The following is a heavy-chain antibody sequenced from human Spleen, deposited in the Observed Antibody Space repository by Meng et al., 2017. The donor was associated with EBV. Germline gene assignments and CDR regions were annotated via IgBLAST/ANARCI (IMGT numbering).Heavy chain of an antibody. CDR1: GVSISTSNL. CDR3: SSDGIRRYFDN. Sequence: QLEESCRGHVKPSGTLALIRTVSGVSISTSNLLSWVPQSPEKALEYIGDVFRTGDTNYNPSLKSRVTILIDKSKNQFSLKFNSLTAAGTAIYFWSSDGIRRYFDNWGPGTLVTVSS. V-gene: IGHV4-4*02. CDR2: VFRTGDT. D-gene: IGHD1-1*01. J-gene: IGHJ4*02.